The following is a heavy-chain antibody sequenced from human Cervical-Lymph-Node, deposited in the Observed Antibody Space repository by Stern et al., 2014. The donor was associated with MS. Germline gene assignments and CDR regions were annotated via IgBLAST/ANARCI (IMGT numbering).Heavy chain of an antibody. V-gene: IGHV4-61*01. CDR3: VRDGLTGSDY. J-gene: IGHJ4*02. CDR2: VHYSGKT. Sequence: QVQLVQSGPGLWKPSETLSLNCSVSGVSVTSSSYYWSWVRQSPGKGLEWIGHVHYSGKTSYNPSLKSRVTISVDTSKNQFSLRLDSVTAADTAVYYCVRDGLTGSDYWGQGTLVAVSS. D-gene: IGHD1-20*01. CDR1: GVSVTSSSYY.